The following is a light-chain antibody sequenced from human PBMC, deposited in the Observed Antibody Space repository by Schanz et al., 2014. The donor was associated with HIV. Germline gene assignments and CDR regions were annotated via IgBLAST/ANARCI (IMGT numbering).Light chain of an antibody. J-gene: IGKJ2*01. CDR2: GAS. V-gene: IGKV3-20*01. CDR1: QSVSSSY. CDR3: QQYGYSLPYT. Sequence: EIVLTQSPGTLSLSPGERATLSCRASQSVSSSYLAWYQQNPGQAPRLLIYGASSRATGIPGRFSGSGSGTDFTLTISRLEPEDFAVYYCQQYGYSLPYTFGQGTKVDMK.